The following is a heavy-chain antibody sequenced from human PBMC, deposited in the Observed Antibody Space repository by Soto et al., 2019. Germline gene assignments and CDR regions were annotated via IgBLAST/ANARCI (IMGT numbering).Heavy chain of an antibody. CDR2: IYSGGST. CDR3: ARGDTMRMDFDL. V-gene: IGHV3-53*01. CDR1: GFTVSSNY. D-gene: IGHD5-18*01. Sequence: GGSLRLSCAASGFTVSSNYMSWVRQAPGKGLEWVSVIYSGGSTYYAASVKGRFSISRDNSKNTLYLQMNSLRAEDTAVYYCARGDTMRMDFDLWGRGTLVTVSS. J-gene: IGHJ2*01.